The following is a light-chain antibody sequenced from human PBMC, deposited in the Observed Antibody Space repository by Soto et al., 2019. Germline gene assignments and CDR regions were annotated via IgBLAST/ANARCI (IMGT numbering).Light chain of an antibody. Sequence: AIRMTQSPSSLSASKGDRVTITCPASPGVSSFLAWYQQKPGKAPKLLIYAASTFQSRVPSRFSGSGSGTDFTLTISCLQSEDFATYYCQQYYSYPHSFGPGTKVDIK. V-gene: IGKV1-8*01. J-gene: IGKJ3*01. CDR1: PGVSSF. CDR3: QQYYSYPHS. CDR2: AAS.